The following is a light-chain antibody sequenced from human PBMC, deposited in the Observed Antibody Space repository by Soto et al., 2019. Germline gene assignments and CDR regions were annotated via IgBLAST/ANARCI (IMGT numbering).Light chain of an antibody. V-gene: IGKV3-20*01. J-gene: IGKJ1*01. CDR1: QRISSSF. Sequence: EIGLTQSPGTLSLSPGERATLSCRASQRISSSFLAWYQQKPGQAPRLLIYGTSTRATGIPDRFSGSGSGTDFTLTISRLDPEDFAVYYCQQNSSPSALGQGTKVQIK. CDR2: GTS. CDR3: QQNSSPSA.